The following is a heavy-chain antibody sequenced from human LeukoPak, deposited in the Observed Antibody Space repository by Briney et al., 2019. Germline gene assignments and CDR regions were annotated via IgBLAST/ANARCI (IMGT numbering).Heavy chain of an antibody. CDR3: AKPYPTLTTSAVLDN. Sequence: GGSLRLSCAASGFTFSSYGMHWVRQAPGKGLEWVAYIRYDGSNKYYADSVKGRFTISRDNSKNTVYLQINTLRTDDAAIYYCAKPYPTLTTSAVLDNWGQGTLVTVSS. J-gene: IGHJ4*02. CDR1: GFTFSSYG. D-gene: IGHD1-1*01. V-gene: IGHV3-30*02. CDR2: IRYDGSNK.